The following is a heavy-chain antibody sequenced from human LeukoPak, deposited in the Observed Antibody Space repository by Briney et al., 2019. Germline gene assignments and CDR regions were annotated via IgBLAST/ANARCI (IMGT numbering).Heavy chain of an antibody. CDR3: ARDRGSSGWQNWFDP. D-gene: IGHD6-19*01. Sequence: GSLRLSCAASGFTFSSYSMNWVRQAPGKGLEWVSSISSSSSYIYYADSVKGRFTISRDNAKNSLYLQMNSLRAEDTAVYYCARDRGSSGWQNWFDPWGQGTLVTVSS. CDR1: GFTFSSYS. V-gene: IGHV3-21*01. CDR2: ISSSSSYI. J-gene: IGHJ5*02.